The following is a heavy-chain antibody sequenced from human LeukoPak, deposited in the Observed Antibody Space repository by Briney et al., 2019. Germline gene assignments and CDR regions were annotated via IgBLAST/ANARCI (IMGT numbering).Heavy chain of an antibody. V-gene: IGHV3-30*02. CDR3: ARTPYRGSAPQYYYMEA. Sequence: PGESLRLSCAGSGFSFSSFGMHWVRQTPGGGPEWLTYIRFDGTNKYYAESVKGRFTISRDNSVNTVYLHMSSLRPEDTAVYYCARTPYRGSAPQYYYMEAWGKGTTVTVSS. D-gene: IGHD2-21*01. CDR2: IRFDGTNK. J-gene: IGHJ6*03. CDR1: GFSFSSFG.